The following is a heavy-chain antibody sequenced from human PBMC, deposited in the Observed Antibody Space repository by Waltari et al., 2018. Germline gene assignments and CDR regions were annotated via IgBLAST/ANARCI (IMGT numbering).Heavy chain of an antibody. V-gene: IGHV1-8*01. CDR1: GYTFTSYD. D-gene: IGHD2-2*01. J-gene: IGHJ6*02. Sequence: QVQLVQSGAEVKKPGASVKVSCKASGYTFTSYDIYWVRLATGHGLEWMGWMNPNSGNTGYAQKFQGRVTMTRNTSISTAYMELSSLRSEDTAVYYCARGSLGYCSSTSCSPLYYYGMDVWGQGTTVTVSS. CDR2: MNPNSGNT. CDR3: ARGSLGYCSSTSCSPLYYYGMDV.